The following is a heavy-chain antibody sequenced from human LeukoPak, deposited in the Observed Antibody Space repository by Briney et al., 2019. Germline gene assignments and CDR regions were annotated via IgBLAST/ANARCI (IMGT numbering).Heavy chain of an antibody. Sequence: SETLSLTCTVSGGSISSYYWSWIRQPPGKGLEWIGYIYYSGSTNYNPSLKSRVTISVDTSKNQFSLKLSSVTAADTAVYYCASESYDFWSGYSLGMDVWGQGTTVTVSS. D-gene: IGHD3-3*01. V-gene: IGHV4-59*12. J-gene: IGHJ6*02. CDR2: IYYSGST. CDR3: ASESYDFWSGYSLGMDV. CDR1: GGSISSYY.